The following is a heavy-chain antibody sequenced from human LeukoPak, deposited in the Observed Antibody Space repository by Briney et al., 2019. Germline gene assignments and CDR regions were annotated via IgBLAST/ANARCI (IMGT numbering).Heavy chain of an antibody. CDR1: GYTFTGYY. CDR3: ARDYSSSSRFIDY. Sequence: VASVKVSCKASGYTFTGYYMHWVRQAPGQGLEWMGWINPNSGGTNYAQKFQGRVTMTRDTSISTAYMELSRLRSDDTAVYYCARDYSSSSRFIDYWGQGTLVTVSS. J-gene: IGHJ4*02. D-gene: IGHD6-6*01. CDR2: INPNSGGT. V-gene: IGHV1-2*02.